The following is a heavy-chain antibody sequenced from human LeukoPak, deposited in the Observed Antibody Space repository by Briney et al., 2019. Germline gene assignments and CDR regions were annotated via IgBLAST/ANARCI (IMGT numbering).Heavy chain of an antibody. J-gene: IGHJ4*02. CDR2: ISSSSSYI. V-gene: IGHV3-21*01. D-gene: IGHD2-2*01. Sequence: PGGSLRLSCAASGFTFSSYSMNWVRQAPGKGLEWVSSISSSSSYIYYADSVKGRFTISRDNAKNSLYLQMNSLRAEDTAVCYCARDPGGFQLPYYFDYWGQGTLVTVSS. CDR3: ARDPGGFQLPYYFDY. CDR1: GFTFSSYS.